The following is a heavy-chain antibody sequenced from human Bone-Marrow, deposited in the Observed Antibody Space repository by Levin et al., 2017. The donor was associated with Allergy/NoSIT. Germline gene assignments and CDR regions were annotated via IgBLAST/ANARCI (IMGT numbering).Heavy chain of an antibody. CDR3: AKKREDCTGGVCYWVGAFDY. D-gene: IGHD2-8*02. J-gene: IGHJ4*02. V-gene: IGHV1-2*06. Sequence: GESLKISCKASGYTFTDYYMHWVRQAPGQRLEWMGRINPYGGGTNSAPTFLGRVTITRDTSISTAYMEMSRLRSDDTAVYYCAKKREDCTGGVCYWVGAFDYWGQGTLVTVSS. CDR2: INPYGGGT. CDR1: GYTFTDYY.